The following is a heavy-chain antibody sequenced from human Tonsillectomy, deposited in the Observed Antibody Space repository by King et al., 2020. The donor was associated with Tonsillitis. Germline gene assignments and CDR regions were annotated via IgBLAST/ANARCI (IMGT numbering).Heavy chain of an antibody. CDR1: GFTFSSYS. CDR3: ARAPEGSGWFISWFDP. Sequence: VQLVESGGGLVQPGGSLRLSCAASGFTFSSYSMNWVRQAPGKGLEWVSYISSSSSTIYYADSVKGRFTISRDNAKNSLYLQMNRLRAEDTAVYYCARAPEGSGWFISWFDPWGQGILVTVSS. CDR2: ISSSSSTI. D-gene: IGHD6-19*01. J-gene: IGHJ5*02. V-gene: IGHV3-48*04.